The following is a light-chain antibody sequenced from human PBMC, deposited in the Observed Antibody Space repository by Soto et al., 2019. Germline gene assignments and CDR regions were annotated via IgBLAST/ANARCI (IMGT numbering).Light chain of an antibody. Sequence: EIVLTQSPGTLSLSPGEIATLSCRASQSVINNYLAWYQQKPGQAPRLLLYGASNRATGIPVRFRGSGSGTDFTLTISRLEPEDFAVYYCQQYGSSGPFGQGTKVEIK. J-gene: IGKJ1*01. CDR1: QSVINNY. V-gene: IGKV3-20*01. CDR3: QQYGSSGP. CDR2: GAS.